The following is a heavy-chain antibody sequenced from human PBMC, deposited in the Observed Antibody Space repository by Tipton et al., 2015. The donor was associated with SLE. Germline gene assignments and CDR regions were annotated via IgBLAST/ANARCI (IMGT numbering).Heavy chain of an antibody. J-gene: IGHJ4*02. CDR1: GFTFTSYA. D-gene: IGHD1-1*01. V-gene: IGHV3-23*01. Sequence: GSLRLSCEASGFTFTSYAMSWIRQTPEKGLEWVSGLSGNGRSIYYADSVKGRFTVSRDNSKSTLYLQMNSLRANDTAVYYCAKCPDWNDLGYFDSWGQGTLVTVSS. CDR3: AKCPDWNDLGYFDS. CDR2: LSGNGRSI.